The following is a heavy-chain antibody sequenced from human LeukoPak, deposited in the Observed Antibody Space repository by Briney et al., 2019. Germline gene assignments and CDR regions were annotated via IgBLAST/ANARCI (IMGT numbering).Heavy chain of an antibody. V-gene: IGHV3-66*01. Sequence: GGSLRLSCAASGFTVSSNYMSWVRQAPGKGLEWVSVIYSGGSTYYADSVKGRFTISRDNSKNTLYLQMNSLRAEDTAVYYCAKDPGDSRLPTSDYWGQGTLVTVSS. D-gene: IGHD2-21*02. CDR1: GFTVSSNY. J-gene: IGHJ4*02. CDR2: IYSGGST. CDR3: AKDPGDSRLPTSDY.